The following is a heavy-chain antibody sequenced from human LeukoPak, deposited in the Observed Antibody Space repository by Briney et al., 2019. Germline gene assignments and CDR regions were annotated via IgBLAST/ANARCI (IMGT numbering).Heavy chain of an antibody. V-gene: IGHV4-59*01. CDR1: RGSISSYH. J-gene: IGHJ4*02. CDR2: IYNSGST. D-gene: IGHD3-3*01. Sequence: PSETLSLTCTVSRGSISSYHWTWIRQPPGKGLEWIGYIYNSGSTNYNPSLKSRVTISVDTSKNQFSLKLSSVTAADTAVYYCARGRITIFGVVTPHFDYWGQGTLVTVSS. CDR3: ARGRITIFGVVTPHFDY.